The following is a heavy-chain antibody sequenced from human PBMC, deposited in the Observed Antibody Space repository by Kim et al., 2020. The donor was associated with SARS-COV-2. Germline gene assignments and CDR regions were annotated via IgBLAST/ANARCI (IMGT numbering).Heavy chain of an antibody. D-gene: IGHD7-27*01. V-gene: IGHV4-31*02. CDR3: ASSGKLGILGFDY. J-gene: IGHJ4*02. Sequence: YKPPLKSRVTISVGTPKNQFSLKLSSVTAADTAVYYCASSGKLGILGFDYWGQGTLVTVSS.